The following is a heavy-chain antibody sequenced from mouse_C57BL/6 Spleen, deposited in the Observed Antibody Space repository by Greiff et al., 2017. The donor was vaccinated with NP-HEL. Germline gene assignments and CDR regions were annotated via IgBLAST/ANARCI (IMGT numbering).Heavy chain of an antibody. CDR2: ISDGGSYT. Sequence: EVMLVESGGGLVKPGGSLKFSCAASGFTFSSYAMSWVRQTPEKRLEWVATISDGGSYTYYPDNVKGRFTISRDNAKNNLYLQMSHLKSEDTAMYYCARDDYYGSSFDYWGQGTTLTVSS. V-gene: IGHV5-4*01. J-gene: IGHJ2*01. D-gene: IGHD1-1*01. CDR1: GFTFSSYA. CDR3: ARDDYYGSSFDY.